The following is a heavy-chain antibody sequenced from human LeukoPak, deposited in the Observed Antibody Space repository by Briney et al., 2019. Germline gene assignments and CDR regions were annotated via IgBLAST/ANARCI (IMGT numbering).Heavy chain of an antibody. Sequence: GASVKVSCKASGYTFTDDYMHWVRQAPGQGLEWMGGIIPIFGTANYAQKFQGRVTITTDESTSTAYMELSSLRSEDTAVYYCARVRNWFDPWGQGTLVTVSS. CDR1: GYTFTDDY. CDR3: ARVRNWFDP. V-gene: IGHV1-69*05. CDR2: IIPIFGTA. J-gene: IGHJ5*02.